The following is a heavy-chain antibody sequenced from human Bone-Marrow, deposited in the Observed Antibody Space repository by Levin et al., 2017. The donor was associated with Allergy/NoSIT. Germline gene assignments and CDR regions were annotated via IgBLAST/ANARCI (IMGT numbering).Heavy chain of an antibody. CDR2: MHHTGDT. CDR1: GDSITTNYY. Sequence: SETLSLTCTVSGDSITTNYYWGWIRQSPGKGLEYIASMHHTGDTHYNPSLKSRVTISIDTSNNQFSLTLTSVSAADTAVYYCARDNLSVAGVRKMDWGQGTLVTVSS. V-gene: IGHV4-38-2*02. D-gene: IGHD6-19*01. CDR3: ARDNLSVAGVRKMD. J-gene: IGHJ4*02.